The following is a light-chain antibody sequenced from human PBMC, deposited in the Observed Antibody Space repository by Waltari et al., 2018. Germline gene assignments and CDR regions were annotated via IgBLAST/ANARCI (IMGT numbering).Light chain of an antibody. V-gene: IGLV1-40*01. CDR3: QSYDSSLSGSR. Sequence: QSVLTQPPSVSGAPGQRVTIPCTGSSSNNGAGHDVHWYQQLPGTAPKLLIYGNSNRPSGVPDRFSGSKSGTSASLAITGLQAEDEADYYCQSYDSSLSGSRFGGGTKLTVL. CDR1: SSNNGAGHD. J-gene: IGLJ2*01. CDR2: GNS.